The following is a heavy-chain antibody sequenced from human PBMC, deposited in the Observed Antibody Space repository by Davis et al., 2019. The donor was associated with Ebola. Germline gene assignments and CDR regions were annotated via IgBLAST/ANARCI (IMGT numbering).Heavy chain of an antibody. CDR1: AGTISSYP. Sequence: SVQISCKAAAGTISSYPISWVRPPPGQGFEWMGGIIPIFGTANYAQKFQGRVTITADKSTSTAYMELSSLRSEDTAVYYCARGVDWNYGYYYGMDVWGQGTTVTVSS. V-gene: IGHV1-69*06. CDR2: IIPIFGTA. CDR3: ARGVDWNYGYYYGMDV. D-gene: IGHD1-7*01. J-gene: IGHJ6*02.